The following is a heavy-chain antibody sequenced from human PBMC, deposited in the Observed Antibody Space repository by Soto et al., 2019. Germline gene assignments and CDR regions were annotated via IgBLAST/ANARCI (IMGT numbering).Heavy chain of an antibody. Sequence: QVQLQESGPGLVKHSGTLSLTCAVSGDSINNSNWWTWVRQPPGKGLEWIGEVFHSGDTNYNPSLKSRLTVSTDKSRNQFSLKLNSVTAADTAVYYCATRAGTVTTWGQGILVTVSS. CDR1: GDSINNSNW. CDR2: VFHSGDT. D-gene: IGHD4-4*01. V-gene: IGHV4-4*02. CDR3: ATRAGTVTT. J-gene: IGHJ4*02.